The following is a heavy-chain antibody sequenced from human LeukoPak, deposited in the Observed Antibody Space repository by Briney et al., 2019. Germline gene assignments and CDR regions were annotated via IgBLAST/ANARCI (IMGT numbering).Heavy chain of an antibody. V-gene: IGHV3-48*02. CDR2: VSSSGTTT. CDR3: ARADRDGNKRFLD. Sequence: GGSLRLSGAASGFTFSSYSVIWARQAPGKGLEWVSYVSSSGTTTYYADSVKGRFTISRDNGKNLVSLQMNSLRDEDTAVYYCARADRDGNKRFLDWGQGPLVTVSS. J-gene: IGHJ4*02. D-gene: IGHD5-24*01. CDR1: GFTFSSYS.